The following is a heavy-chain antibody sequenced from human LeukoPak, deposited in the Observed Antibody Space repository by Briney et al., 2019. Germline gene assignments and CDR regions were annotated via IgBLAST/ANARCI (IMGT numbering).Heavy chain of an antibody. CDR2: ISSSSRYI. D-gene: IGHD6-19*01. V-gene: IGHV3-21*01. CDR3: AREADSSTPSRVFDI. CDR1: GFTFSSYT. J-gene: IGHJ3*02. Sequence: GGSLRLSCAASGFTFSSYTMNWVRQAPGKGLEWVSFISSSSRYIYYADSVKGRFTISRDNAQNSLFLQMDSLRAEDTAVYYCAREADSSTPSRVFDIWGQGTMVTVSS.